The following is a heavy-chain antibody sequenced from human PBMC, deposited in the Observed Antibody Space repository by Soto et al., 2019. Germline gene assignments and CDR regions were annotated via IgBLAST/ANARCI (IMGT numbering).Heavy chain of an antibody. Sequence: QITLKESGPTLVKPTQTLTLTCTFSGFSLSTSGVGVGSIRQLPGKALEWLAPIYCDDDKRYSPSLKSKLTITKDTSKNQEVLTMPNMDPGDTDTYYCAHRRLGYSYGTGLNWFDPWGQGTLVTVSS. J-gene: IGHJ5*02. CDR3: AHRRLGYSYGTGLNWFDP. V-gene: IGHV2-5*02. CDR1: GFSLSTSGVG. D-gene: IGHD5-18*01. CDR2: IYCDDDK.